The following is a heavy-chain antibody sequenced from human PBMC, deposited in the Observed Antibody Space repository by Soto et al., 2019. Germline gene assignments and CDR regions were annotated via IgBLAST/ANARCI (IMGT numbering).Heavy chain of an antibody. V-gene: IGHV4-59*01. Sequence: PSETLSLTCTVSGGSISSYYWSWIRQPPGKGLEWIGYIYYSGSTNYNPSLKSRVTISVDTSKNQFSLKLSSVTAADTAVYYCGKSITMIVVAPYAFDIWGQGTMVTVSS. CDR1: GGSISSYY. D-gene: IGHD3-22*01. CDR3: GKSITMIVVAPYAFDI. CDR2: IYYSGST. J-gene: IGHJ3*02.